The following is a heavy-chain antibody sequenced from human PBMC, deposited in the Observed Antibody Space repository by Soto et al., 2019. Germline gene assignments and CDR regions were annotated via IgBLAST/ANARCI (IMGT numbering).Heavy chain of an antibody. CDR2: IYPYDSDT. D-gene: IGHD2-2*01. CDR1: GYSFTSYW. J-gene: IGHJ4*01. Sequence: GESLKISCKTSGYSFTSYWIGLVRQMPGKGMEWMGNIYPYDSDTRYSPSFQGQVTISADTSITTAYLQWSGLRASDTAMYFCARHLVGSTRGNFDYWGQGTLVTVSS. V-gene: IGHV5-51*01. CDR3: ARHLVGSTRGNFDY.